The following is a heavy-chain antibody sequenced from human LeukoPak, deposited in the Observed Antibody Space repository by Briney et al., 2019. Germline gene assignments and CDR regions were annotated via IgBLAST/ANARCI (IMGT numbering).Heavy chain of an antibody. Sequence: GASVKVSFKTSGYDFTTHGIGWVRQAPGQGLEWVGWISTYNGNTNYAQKLQGRVTLTTDTSTSTAYMELRNLRSDDTATYFCARRNYGKLHFDYWGQGTLVTVSS. CDR3: ARRNYGKLHFDY. V-gene: IGHV1-18*01. CDR2: ISTYNGNT. D-gene: IGHD1-7*01. CDR1: GYDFTTHG. J-gene: IGHJ4*02.